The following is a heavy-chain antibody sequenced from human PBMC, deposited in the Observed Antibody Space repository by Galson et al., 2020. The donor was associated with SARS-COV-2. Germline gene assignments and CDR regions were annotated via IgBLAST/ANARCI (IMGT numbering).Heavy chain of an antibody. CDR3: AGRDISGYPDY. V-gene: IGHV4-34*01. CDR1: NGSFSNYY. D-gene: IGHD3-22*01. CDR2: IDHSGTT. J-gene: IGHJ4*02. Sequence: SETLSLTCAVYNGSFSNYYWSWTRQPPGKGLEWIGEIDHSGTTNYHPSLKSRVTISVDTSKNQFSLKLNSVTAADTAIYFCAGRDISGYPDYWGPGTLVTVSS.